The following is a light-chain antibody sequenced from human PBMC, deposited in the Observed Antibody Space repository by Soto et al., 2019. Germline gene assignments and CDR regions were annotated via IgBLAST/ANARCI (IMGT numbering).Light chain of an antibody. CDR1: QNVRSY. CDR3: QQSYSVPIT. CDR2: AAS. Sequence: DTQMTQSPSSLSASVGDRVTISCRASQNVRSYLNWYQQKPGKAPKFLIHAASSLQSGVPSRFSGSGSGTDFTLIINSLQPEDFATYYCQQSYSVPITFGQGTRLEI. V-gene: IGKV1-39*01. J-gene: IGKJ5*01.